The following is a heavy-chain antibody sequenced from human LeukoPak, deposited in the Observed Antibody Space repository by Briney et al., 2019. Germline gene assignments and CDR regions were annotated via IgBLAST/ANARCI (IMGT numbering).Heavy chain of an antibody. CDR3: ANEGGGYYDSSGIY. D-gene: IGHD3-22*01. CDR2: ISGSGGAT. Sequence: GGSLRLSCAASGFTFSSYAMSWVRQAPGKGLEWVSAISGSGGATYYADSVKGRFTIPRDNSKNTLYLQMNSLRAEDTAVFYSANEGGGYYDSSGIYWGQGALVTVSS. V-gene: IGHV3-23*01. J-gene: IGHJ4*02. CDR1: GFTFSSYA.